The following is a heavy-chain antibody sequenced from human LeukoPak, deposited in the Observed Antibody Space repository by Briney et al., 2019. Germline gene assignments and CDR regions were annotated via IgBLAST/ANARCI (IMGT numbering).Heavy chain of an antibody. CDR2: IYYSGST. CDR3: ARVTTVTTSFHFDY. V-gene: IGHV4-30-4*01. D-gene: IGHD4-17*01. J-gene: IGHJ4*02. CDR1: GGSISSGGYY. Sequence: PSQTLSLTCTVSGGSISSGGYYWSWIRQPPGEGMEWIGYIYYSGSTYYHPSLKSRVTISLDTSKNQFSLKLSSVTAADTAVYYCARVTTVTTSFHFDYWGQGTLVTVPS.